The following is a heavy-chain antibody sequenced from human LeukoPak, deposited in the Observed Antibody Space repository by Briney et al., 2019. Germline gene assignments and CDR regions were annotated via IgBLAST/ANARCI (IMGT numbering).Heavy chain of an antibody. V-gene: IGHV4-34*01. D-gene: IGHD4/OR15-4a*01. Sequence: SETLSLTCAVYGGSFSGYYWSWIRQPPGKGLEWIGEINHSGSTNYNPSLKSPVTISVDTSKNQFSLKLSSVTAADTAVYYCARVMDTGYGGKLLGYYYYMDVWGKGTTVTVSS. CDR3: ARVMDTGYGGKLLGYYYYMDV. CDR1: GGSFSGYY. CDR2: INHSGST. J-gene: IGHJ6*03.